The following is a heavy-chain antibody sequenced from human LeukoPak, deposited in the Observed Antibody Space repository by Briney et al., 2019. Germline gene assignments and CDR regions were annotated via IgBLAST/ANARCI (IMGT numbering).Heavy chain of an antibody. CDR1: GFTFSSYS. Sequence: GGSLRLSCAASGFTFSSYSMNWVRQAPGEGLEWVSSISSSSSYIYYADSVKGRFTISRENSKNTLYLQMNSLRAEDTAFYDCAKDIGAVAGTHYFDYWGQGTLVTVSS. V-gene: IGHV3-21*01. D-gene: IGHD6-19*01. CDR3: AKDIGAVAGTHYFDY. CDR2: ISSSSSYI. J-gene: IGHJ4*02.